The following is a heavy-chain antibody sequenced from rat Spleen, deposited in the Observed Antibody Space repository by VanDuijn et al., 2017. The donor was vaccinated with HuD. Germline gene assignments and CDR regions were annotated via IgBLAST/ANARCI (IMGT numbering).Heavy chain of an antibody. V-gene: IGHV5-20*01. D-gene: IGHD4-3*01. Sequence: EVQLVESGGGLVQPGRSLKLSCAASGFTFSDYYMAWVRQAPTKGLEWVASISYDGGNTYYPDSVKGRFTISRDNAENTVYLQMNSLRSEDTATYYCARPFFGRKYFDYWGQGVMVTVSS. J-gene: IGHJ2*01. CDR1: GFTFSDYY. CDR3: ARPFFGRKYFDY. CDR2: ISYDGGNT.